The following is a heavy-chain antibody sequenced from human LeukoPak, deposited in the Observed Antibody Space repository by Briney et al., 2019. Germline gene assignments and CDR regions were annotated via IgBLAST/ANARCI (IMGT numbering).Heavy chain of an antibody. J-gene: IGHJ4*02. CDR1: VGTFSSYA. CDR2: INPNSGGT. CDR3: ARAQTYCSGVTCYSDS. V-gene: IGHV1-2*02. Sequence: ASVKVSCKASVGTFSSYAISWVRPAPGQGLEWMGWINPNSGGTKYAQKFQGRVTMTRDTSISTAYMELSRLISDDTAVYYCARAQTYCSGVTCYSDSWGQGTLVTVSS. D-gene: IGHD2-15*01.